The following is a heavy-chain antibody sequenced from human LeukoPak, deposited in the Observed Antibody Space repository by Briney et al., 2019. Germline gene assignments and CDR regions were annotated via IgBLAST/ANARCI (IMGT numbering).Heavy chain of an antibody. CDR1: GESFIGYF. V-gene: IGHV4-34*01. Sequence: SETLSLTCSVSGESFIGYFWTWIRQPPGRGLEWIGDINHIGRTNDNPSLKSRVSISVDTSSNQFSLTLTSVTAADTAVYYCASIIAVAEIGYWGQGTLVTVSS. CDR3: ASIIAVAEIGY. CDR2: INHIGRT. J-gene: IGHJ4*02. D-gene: IGHD6-19*01.